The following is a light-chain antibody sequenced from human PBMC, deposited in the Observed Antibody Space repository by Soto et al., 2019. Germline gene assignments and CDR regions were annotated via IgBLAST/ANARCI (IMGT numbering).Light chain of an antibody. CDR3: QQSYTSRIT. Sequence: AIQMTQSTSSLSASVGDIVTMTCGASQGIRNDLAWYQKKPGKAPKLLIYGASTLQGGVPSRFSGSGSGTDFTLTVSSLQPEDFATYYCQQSYTSRITFGLGTRLEIK. J-gene: IGKJ5*01. V-gene: IGKV1-6*01. CDR1: QGIRND. CDR2: GAS.